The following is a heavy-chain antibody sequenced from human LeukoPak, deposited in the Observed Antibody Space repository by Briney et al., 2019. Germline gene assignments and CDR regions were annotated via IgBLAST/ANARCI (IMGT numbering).Heavy chain of an antibody. CDR2: ISAYNGNT. CDR1: GYTFTSYG. J-gene: IGHJ5*02. V-gene: IGHV1-18*01. D-gene: IGHD4-17*01. CDR3: ARERHYGDYENWFDP. Sequence: ASVKVSCKASGYTFTSYGISWVRQAPGQGLEWMGWISAYNGNTNYAQKLQGRVTMTTDTSTSTAYMELRSLRSDDTAVYYYARERHYGDYENWFDPWGQGTLVTVSS.